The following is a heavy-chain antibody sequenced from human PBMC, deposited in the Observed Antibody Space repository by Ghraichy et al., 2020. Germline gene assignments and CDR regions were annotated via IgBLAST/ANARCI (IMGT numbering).Heavy chain of an antibody. V-gene: IGHV3-9*01. CDR2: ISWNSGSI. D-gene: IGHD3-10*01. CDR3: AKDLWFGELPKYGMDV. J-gene: IGHJ6*02. Sequence: LRLSCAASGFTFDDYAMHWVRQAPGKGLEWVSGISWNSGSIGYADSVKGRFTISRDNAKNSLYLQMNSLRAEDTALYYCAKDLWFGELPKYGMDVWGQGTTVTVSS. CDR1: GFTFDDYA.